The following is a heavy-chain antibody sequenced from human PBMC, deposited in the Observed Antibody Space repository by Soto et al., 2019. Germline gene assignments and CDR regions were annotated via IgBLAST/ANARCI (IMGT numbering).Heavy chain of an antibody. CDR1: GYTFASYA. D-gene: IGHD5-12*01. V-gene: IGHV1-18*01. CDR3: ARAISGYVT. CDR2: ISAYNGNT. J-gene: IGHJ5*02. Sequence: ASVKVSCKASGYTFASYAISWMRQAPGQGLEWMGWISAYNGNTNYAQKLQGRVTMTTDTSTSTAYMELRSLRSEDTAIYYCARAISGYVTWGQGTLVTVSS.